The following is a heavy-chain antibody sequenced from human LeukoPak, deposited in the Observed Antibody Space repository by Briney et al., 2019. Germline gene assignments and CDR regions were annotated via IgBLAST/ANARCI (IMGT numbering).Heavy chain of an antibody. J-gene: IGHJ6*03. CDR3: ARERGSYYSDMDV. CDR1: GFTFSDYC. V-gene: IGHV3-11*01. Sequence: GGSLRLSCAASGFTFSDYCMSWIRQAPGKGLEWVSYISSSGSTIYYADSVKGRFTISRDNAKNSLYLQMNSLRAEDTALYYCARERGSYYSDMDVWGKGTTVTVSS. D-gene: IGHD1-26*01. CDR2: ISSSGSTI.